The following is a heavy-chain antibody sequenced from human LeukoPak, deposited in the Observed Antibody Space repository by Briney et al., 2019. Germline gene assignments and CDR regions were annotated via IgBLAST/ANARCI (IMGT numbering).Heavy chain of an antibody. D-gene: IGHD2-8*01. Sequence: PGGSLRLSCAASGFTFSDYYMSWIRQAPGKGLEWVSYISSSGSTIYYADSVKGRFTISRDNAKNSLYLQMNSLRAEDTAVYYCASLYCTNGDDAFDIWGQGTMVTVSS. CDR1: GFTFSDYY. V-gene: IGHV3-11*04. CDR2: ISSSGSTI. J-gene: IGHJ3*02. CDR3: ASLYCTNGDDAFDI.